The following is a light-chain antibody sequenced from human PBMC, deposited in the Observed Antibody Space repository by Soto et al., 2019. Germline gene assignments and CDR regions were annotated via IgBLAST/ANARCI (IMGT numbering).Light chain of an antibody. V-gene: IGLV1-44*01. CDR1: SSNIGSNT. J-gene: IGLJ2*01. CDR3: AAWDDSLNAVL. CDR2: SNN. Sequence: QSVLTQPPSASGTPGQRVTISCSGSSSNIGSNTVNWYQQLPGTAPKLLIYSNNQRPSGVPDRFSVSKSGTSASLAISGLQSEDEADYYCAAWDDSLNAVLFGGGTKLTVL.